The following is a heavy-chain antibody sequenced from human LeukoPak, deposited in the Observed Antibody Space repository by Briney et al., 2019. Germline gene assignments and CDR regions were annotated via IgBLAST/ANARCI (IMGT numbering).Heavy chain of an antibody. CDR1: GGSFSNYY. D-gene: IGHD1-7*01. J-gene: IGHJ6*03. V-gene: IGHV4-34*01. CDR2: INESGRN. Sequence: SETLSLTCAVYGGSFSNYYWRWLRQPPGKGLEWIGEINESGRNNYNPSLMRRVTISVDTSKNQFTLRLTSVTATDTAVYYCARRWNYGRNYYTDVWGNGATVSVSS. CDR3: ARRWNYGRNYYTDV.